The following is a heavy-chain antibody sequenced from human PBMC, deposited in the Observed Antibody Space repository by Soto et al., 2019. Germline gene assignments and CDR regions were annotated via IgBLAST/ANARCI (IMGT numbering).Heavy chain of an antibody. Sequence: EVQLVESGGGLVQPGGSLRLSCAASGFTLSGYDIHWVRQAIGKGLEWVSGIGSAGDTYYEDSLKGRFTISRENAKISLYLQMNSLRVGDTAVYYCTRTTPTNGMAVWGQGTTVTVSS. J-gene: IGHJ6*02. D-gene: IGHD1-1*01. V-gene: IGHV3-13*01. CDR1: GFTLSGYD. CDR3: TRTTPTNGMAV. CDR2: IGSAGDT.